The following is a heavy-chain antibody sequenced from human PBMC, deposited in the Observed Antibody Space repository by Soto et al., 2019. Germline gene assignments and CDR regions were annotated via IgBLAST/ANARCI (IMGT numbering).Heavy chain of an antibody. Sequence: PSEPLSLTCNSSGGSINTGPYSWAWIRQPPGQGRECIETFHYHENTYFNRSLESRITISMDTSKNQFSLKVNSVTVADTAISSRPSFGRYWG. V-gene: IGHV4-39*01. CDR3: PSFGRY. D-gene: IGHD3-10*01. CDR2: FHYHENT. CDR1: GGSINTGPYS. J-gene: IGHJ4*01.